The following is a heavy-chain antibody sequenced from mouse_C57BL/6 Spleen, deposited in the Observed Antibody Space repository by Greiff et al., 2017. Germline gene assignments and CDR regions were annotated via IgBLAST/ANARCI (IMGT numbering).Heavy chain of an antibody. V-gene: IGHV1-80*01. Sequence: VKLVESGAELVKPGASVKISCKASGYAFSSYWMNWVKQRPGKGLEWIGQIYPGDGDTNYNGKFKGKATLTADKSSSTAFMQLSRLPSEDAVVYFGARGLGYDGRRGAMDYWGQGTSVTVSS. J-gene: IGHJ4*01. CDR1: GYAFSSYW. D-gene: IGHD1-1*01. CDR2: IYPGDGDT. CDR3: ARGLGYDGRRGAMDY.